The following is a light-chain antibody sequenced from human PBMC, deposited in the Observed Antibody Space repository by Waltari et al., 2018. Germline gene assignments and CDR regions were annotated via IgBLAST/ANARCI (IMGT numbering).Light chain of an antibody. CDR2: DAS. CDR1: QNMNKC. V-gene: IGKV1-5*01. J-gene: IGKJ1*01. Sequence: DIQMTQSPSTLSASVGDRVTVTCRASQNMNKCLAWYQHKPGKAPNLLIYDASTLQSGVPSRFSGSGFGTEFTLAISSLQPEDFATYFCQHYNTYPPTFGQGTRVELK. CDR3: QHYNTYPPT.